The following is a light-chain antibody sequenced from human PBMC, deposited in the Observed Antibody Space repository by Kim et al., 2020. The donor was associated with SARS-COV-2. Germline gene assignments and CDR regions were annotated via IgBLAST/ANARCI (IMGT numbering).Light chain of an antibody. CDR2: LNSDGSH. Sequence: VKLTCPLSSGHTSNAIAWHQQQPEKGPRYLMKLNSDGSHSKGDGIPDRFSGSSSGAERYLTISSLQSEDEADYYCQTWGTGMNWVFGGGTQLTVL. V-gene: IGLV4-69*01. CDR1: SGHTSNA. J-gene: IGLJ3*02. CDR3: QTWGTGMNWV.